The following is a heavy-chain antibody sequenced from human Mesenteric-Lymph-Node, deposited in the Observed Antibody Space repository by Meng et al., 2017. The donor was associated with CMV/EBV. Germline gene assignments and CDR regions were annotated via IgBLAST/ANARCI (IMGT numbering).Heavy chain of an antibody. CDR1: GFTVSSHY. CDR3: TTGGGSAARPFDY. J-gene: IGHJ4*02. V-gene: IGHV3-53*01. Sequence: GGSLRLSCAASGFTVSSHYMNWVRQAPGKGLEWVSVIYSGGSTYYADSVKGRFTISRDNYKNTLYLQMNSLRAEDTAVYYCTTGGGSAARPFDYWGQGTLVTVSS. CDR2: IYSGGST. D-gene: IGHD6-6*01.